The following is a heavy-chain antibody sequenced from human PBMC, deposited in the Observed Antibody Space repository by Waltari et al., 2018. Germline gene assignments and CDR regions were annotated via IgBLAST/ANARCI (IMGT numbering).Heavy chain of an antibody. CDR3: ARGRRRSSTCYGVCDWFDP. V-gene: IGHV1-8*01. J-gene: IGHJ5*02. Sequence: QVQLVQSGAEVKKPGASVKVSCKASGYPFSDFDLHGLRRAAGQGLEWMGWMNPNNGETGYAQKFQGRVVMTSDTSISTAYLDLSSLRSEDTAVYYCARGRRRSSTCYGVCDWFDPWGQGTLVTVSS. CDR2: MNPNNGET. CDR1: GYPFSDFD. D-gene: IGHD3-3*01.